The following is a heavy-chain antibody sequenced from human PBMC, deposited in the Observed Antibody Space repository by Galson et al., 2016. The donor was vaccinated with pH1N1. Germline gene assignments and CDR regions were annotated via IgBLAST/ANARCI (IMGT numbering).Heavy chain of an antibody. Sequence: CAISGDSVSSNSAAWNWIRQSPSRGLEWLGRTYCRSKWYNDYAVSVKSRITINPDTSKNQFSLQLNSVTPEDTAVYYCARDGIAAAGIRRDQCYFDYWGQGTLVTVSS. J-gene: IGHJ4*02. V-gene: IGHV6-1*01. D-gene: IGHD6-13*01. CDR1: GDSVSSNSAA. CDR2: TYCRSKWYN. CDR3: ARDGIAAAGIRRDQCYFDY.